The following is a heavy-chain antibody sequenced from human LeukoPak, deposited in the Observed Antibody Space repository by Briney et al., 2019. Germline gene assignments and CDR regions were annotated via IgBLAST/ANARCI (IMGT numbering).Heavy chain of an antibody. J-gene: IGHJ3*02. Sequence: GGSLRLSCAASGFTFSSYAMTWVRQPPGKGLEWVSTISGSGGSTYYADSVKGRFTISRDNSKNTLYLQMNSLRAEDTAVYYCAKVKSSAYDAFDIWGQGTMVTVSS. V-gene: IGHV3-23*01. D-gene: IGHD6-25*01. CDR1: GFTFSSYA. CDR2: ISGSGGST. CDR3: AKVKSSAYDAFDI.